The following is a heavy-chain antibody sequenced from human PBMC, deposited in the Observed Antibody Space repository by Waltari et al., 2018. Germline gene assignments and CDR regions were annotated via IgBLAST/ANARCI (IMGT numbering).Heavy chain of an antibody. CDR3: ARTQYSFDFDC. V-gene: IGHV3-30*16. CDR1: GCPFSTYA. CDR2: ISSDGSDK. D-gene: IGHD4-4*01. J-gene: IGHJ4*02. Sequence: QVQLVESGGGVVQRGGSLRLSGSGSGCPFSTYAIHWVRQAPGRGLEWMTFISSDGSDKFYADSVRGRFSISRDNSKNSVFLEADSLRPEDTAIYYCARTQYSFDFDCWGQGTLVTVSP.